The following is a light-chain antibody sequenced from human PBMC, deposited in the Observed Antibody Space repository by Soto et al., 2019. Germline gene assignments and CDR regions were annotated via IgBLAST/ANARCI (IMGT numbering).Light chain of an antibody. CDR3: QKYYSVPFT. J-gene: IGKJ3*01. CDR2: AAS. CDR1: QAIRNN. V-gene: IGKV1-27*01. Sequence: DIQMTQSPLSLSASAGDKVTITCRASQAIRNNLAWYQQKPGKVPTLLIYAASTLQSGVPSRFSGSGSWTDFPLTISSLQPEEVATYYCQKYYSVPFTFDPGPKVEIK.